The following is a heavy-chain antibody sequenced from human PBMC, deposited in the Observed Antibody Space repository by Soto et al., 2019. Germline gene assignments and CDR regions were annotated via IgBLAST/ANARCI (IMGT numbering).Heavy chain of an antibody. CDR1: GGSISSSSYY. Sequence: SETLSLTCTVSGGSISSSSYYWGWIRQPPGKGLEWIGSIYYSGSTYYNPSLKSRVTISVDTSKNQFSLKLSSVTAADTAVYYCARQAPYCDILTGYPLIAPFDYWGQGTLVTVSS. D-gene: IGHD3-9*01. CDR3: ARQAPYCDILTGYPLIAPFDY. J-gene: IGHJ4*02. CDR2: IYYSGST. V-gene: IGHV4-39*01.